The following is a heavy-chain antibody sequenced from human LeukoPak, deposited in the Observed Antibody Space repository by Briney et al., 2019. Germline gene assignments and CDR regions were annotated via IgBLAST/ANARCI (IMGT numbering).Heavy chain of an antibody. Sequence: GESLKISCKGSEYSFTDYWIGWVRQVPGKGLEWMGIIYPGDSDTRYSPSFQGQVTISADKSISTAYLQWSSLKASDTAMYYCARLDVDSSSYFDLWGRGTLVTVSS. CDR2: IYPGDSDT. CDR1: EYSFTDYW. V-gene: IGHV5-51*01. J-gene: IGHJ2*01. D-gene: IGHD6-6*01. CDR3: ARLDVDSSSYFDL.